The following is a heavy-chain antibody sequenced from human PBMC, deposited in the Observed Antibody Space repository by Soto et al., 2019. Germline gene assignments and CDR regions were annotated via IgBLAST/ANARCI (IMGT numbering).Heavy chain of an antibody. D-gene: IGHD3-10*01. CDR2: IIPIFGTA. CDR1: GGTFSSYA. Sequence: QVQLVQSGAEVKKPGSSVKVSCKASGGTFSSYAISWVRQAPGQGLEWMGGIIPIFGTANYAQKFQGRVAIPEDESRSTAYMELSSFRSEDTAVYHCAAVYCSASYYNGFDYWGQGTLVSVSS. CDR3: AAVYCSASYYNGFDY. J-gene: IGHJ4*02. V-gene: IGHV1-69*12.